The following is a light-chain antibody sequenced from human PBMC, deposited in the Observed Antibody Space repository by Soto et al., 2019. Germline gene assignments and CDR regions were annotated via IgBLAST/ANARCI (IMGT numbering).Light chain of an antibody. J-gene: IGKJ2*01. CDR3: QQYYSNPPT. CDR1: QNVLYSSNNKNY. CDR2: WAC. Sequence: DIVMTQSPDSLAVSLVERATINCKSSQNVLYSSNNKNYLAWYQQALGQPPKLLINWACTRESEVPDRFSGSGSGTDFTLTISRLQAEDVAVYYCQQYYSNPPTFGQGTKLEI. V-gene: IGKV4-1*01.